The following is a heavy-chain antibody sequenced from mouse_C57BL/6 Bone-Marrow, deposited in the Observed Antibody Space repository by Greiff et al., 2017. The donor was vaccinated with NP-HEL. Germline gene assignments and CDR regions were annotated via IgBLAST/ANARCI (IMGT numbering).Heavy chain of an antibody. CDR3: ARGQLRLEDY. V-gene: IGHV1-42*01. J-gene: IGHJ2*01. CDR2: INPSTGGT. CDR1: GYSFTGYY. Sequence: EVQLQQSGPELVKPGASVKISCKASGYSFTGYYMNWVKQSPEKSLEWIGEINPSTGGTTYNQKFKAKATLTVDKSSSTAYMQLKSLTSEDSAVYYCARGQLRLEDYWGQGTTLTVSS. D-gene: IGHD3-2*02.